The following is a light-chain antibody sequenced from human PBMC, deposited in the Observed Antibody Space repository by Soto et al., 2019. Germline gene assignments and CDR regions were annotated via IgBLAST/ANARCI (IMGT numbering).Light chain of an antibody. CDR3: QQYHSTPWT. Sequence: DIQMTQSPSTLSGSVGDRVTITCRASQTISSWLAWYQQKPGKAPKLLIYKASTLKSGVPSRFSGSGSGTEFTLTITSLQAEDVAVYYCQQYHSTPWTFGQGTKVDIK. CDR2: KAS. CDR1: QTISSW. V-gene: IGKV1-5*03. J-gene: IGKJ1*01.